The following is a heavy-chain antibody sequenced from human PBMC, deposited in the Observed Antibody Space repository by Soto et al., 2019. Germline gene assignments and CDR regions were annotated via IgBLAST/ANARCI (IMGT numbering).Heavy chain of an antibody. CDR3: ARGDREDIAVVVGARPGEYGVDV. J-gene: IGHJ6*02. V-gene: IGHV3-30-3*01. D-gene: IGHD2-15*01. Sequence: GVSLRLSCAASGFTFSSYAMHWVRQAPGKGLECVAVILYDGSNKFYRDSVKGRFTISRDNSKNTLYLQINSLRYEDTAVYYCARGDREDIAVVVGARPGEYGVDVWGQGTTVTVSS. CDR2: ILYDGSNK. CDR1: GFTFSSYA.